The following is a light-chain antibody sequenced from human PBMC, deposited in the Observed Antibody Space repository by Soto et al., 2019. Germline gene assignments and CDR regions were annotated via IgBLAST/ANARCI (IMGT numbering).Light chain of an antibody. CDR2: GAS. CDR3: QQFNNWPRT. CDR1: QSVSSN. J-gene: IGKJ1*01. Sequence: EIVMTQSPATLSVSPGERATLSCRASQSVSSNLVWYQQNPGQARRLLIYGASTRATGIPARFSGSGSGTEFTLTISSLQSEDFAVYYCQQFNNWPRTFGQGTKVEIK. V-gene: IGKV3-15*01.